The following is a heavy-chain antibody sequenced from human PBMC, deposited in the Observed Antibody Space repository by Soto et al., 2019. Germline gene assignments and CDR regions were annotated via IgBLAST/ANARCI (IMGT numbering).Heavy chain of an antibody. J-gene: IGHJ4*02. CDR2: MHHIGNT. CDR3: TKNSAYALDY. D-gene: IGHD5-12*01. V-gene: IGHV4-4*02. Sequence: PSETLSLTCDVSGASFSNNNWWSWVRQPPGEGLEWIGEMHHIGNTNYNPSLKSRVTMSVDTSKNQFFLKLNSVTAADTAVYYCTKNSAYALDYWGQGILVTV. CDR1: GASFSNNNW.